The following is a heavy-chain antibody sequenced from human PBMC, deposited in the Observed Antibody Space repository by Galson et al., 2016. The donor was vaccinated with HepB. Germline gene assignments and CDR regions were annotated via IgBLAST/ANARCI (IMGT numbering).Heavy chain of an antibody. Sequence: SVKVSCKASGYTFTDYYIHWVRQAPGQGLEWMGWINPSSGGTKYVQKFQGRVTMTGDTSINTAYMELTRVRSDDTAVYYCSRHYQRSGSGSYHSDFDYWGQGTLVTVAS. J-gene: IGHJ4*02. V-gene: IGHV1-2*02. CDR3: SRHYQRSGSGSYHSDFDY. CDR1: GYTFTDYY. D-gene: IGHD3-10*01. CDR2: INPSSGGT.